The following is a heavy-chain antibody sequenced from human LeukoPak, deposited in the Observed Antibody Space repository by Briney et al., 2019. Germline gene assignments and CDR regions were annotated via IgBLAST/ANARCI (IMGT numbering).Heavy chain of an antibody. V-gene: IGHV3-21*04. J-gene: IGHJ4*02. CDR3: ARGAAAGSTDY. D-gene: IGHD6-13*01. CDR1: GFTFSSYG. Sequence: GGSLRLSCAASGFTFSSYGMSWVRQAPGKGLEWVSSISSSSSYIYYADSVKGRFTISRDNSKNTLYLQMNSLRAEDTAVYYCARGAAAGSTDYWGQGTLVTVSS. CDR2: ISSSSSYI.